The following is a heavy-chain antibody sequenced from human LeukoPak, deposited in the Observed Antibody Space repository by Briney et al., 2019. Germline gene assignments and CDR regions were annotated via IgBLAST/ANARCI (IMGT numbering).Heavy chain of an antibody. Sequence: TSQTLSLTCTVSGGSISSGDYYWSWIRQPPGKGLEWIGYIYYSGSTYYSPSLKSRVTISVDTSKNQFSLKLSSVTAADTAVYYCARALVVPAAHPFSGAFDIWGQGTMVTVSS. V-gene: IGHV4-30-4*01. D-gene: IGHD2-2*01. J-gene: IGHJ3*02. CDR1: GGSISSGDYY. CDR2: IYYSGST. CDR3: ARALVVPAAHPFSGAFDI.